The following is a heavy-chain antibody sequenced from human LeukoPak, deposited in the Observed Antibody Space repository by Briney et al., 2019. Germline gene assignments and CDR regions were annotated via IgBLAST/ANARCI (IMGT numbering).Heavy chain of an antibody. CDR3: AKGPVSGSRSPLDY. CDR1: GFTFFSYG. CDR2: ISYDGSNK. Sequence: GGSLRLSCAASGFTFFSYGMHWVRQAPGKGLEWVAGISYDGSNKHYVDSVKGRFTISRDNSKNTLYLEMISLRIEDTAVYYCAKGPVSGSRSPLDYWGQGTLVTVSS. D-gene: IGHD1-26*01. J-gene: IGHJ4*02. V-gene: IGHV3-30*18.